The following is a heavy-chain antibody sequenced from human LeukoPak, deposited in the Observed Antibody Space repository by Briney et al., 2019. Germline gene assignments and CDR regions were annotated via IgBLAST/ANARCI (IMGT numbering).Heavy chain of an antibody. CDR3: ARDVGDL. CDR1: GSTFSTYW. V-gene: IGHV3-7*01. D-gene: IGHD2-21*02. J-gene: IGHJ4*02. Sequence: KSGGSLRLSCAASGSTFSTYWFHWVRQAPGKGLEWLANINQGGSEKYYVDSVKGRFTISRDNAKNSLFLQMNSLRAEDTAVYYCARDVGDLWGQGTLVTVSS. CDR2: INQGGSEK.